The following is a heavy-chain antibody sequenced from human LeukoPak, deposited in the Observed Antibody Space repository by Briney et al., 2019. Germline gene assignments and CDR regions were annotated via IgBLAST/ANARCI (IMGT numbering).Heavy chain of an antibody. D-gene: IGHD6-19*01. V-gene: IGHV4-39*01. CDR2: IYYSGST. CDR3: ARLREYSSGWYEEWEFDY. J-gene: IGHJ4*02. Sequence: PLETLSLTCTVSGGSISSSSYYCGWIRQPPGKGLEWLGCIYYSGSTYYNPSLKSRVTISVDTSKNQFSLKVGSVTAADTAVYYCARLREYSSGWYEEWEFDYWGQGTLVTVSS. CDR1: GGSISSSSYY.